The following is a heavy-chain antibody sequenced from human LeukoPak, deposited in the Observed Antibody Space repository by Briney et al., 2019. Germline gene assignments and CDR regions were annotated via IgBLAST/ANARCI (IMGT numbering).Heavy chain of an antibody. CDR3: AREEDSTTIRSSYGMDV. D-gene: IGHD2/OR15-2a*01. J-gene: IGHJ6*02. CDR1: GFTFSPYT. V-gene: IGHV3-21*01. CDR2: ISKGGTYI. Sequence: PGGSLRLSCAGSGFTFSPYTMNRVRQAPGKGLEWVSCISKGGTYIYYADSVRGRFSISRDNAKNSLYLQMNSLRAEDTAVYYCAREEDSTTIRSSYGMDVWGQGTTVTVSS.